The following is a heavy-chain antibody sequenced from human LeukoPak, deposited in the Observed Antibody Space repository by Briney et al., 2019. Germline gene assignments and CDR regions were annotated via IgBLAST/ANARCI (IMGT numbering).Heavy chain of an antibody. CDR1: GYTFTSYG. V-gene: IGHV1-18*01. D-gene: IGHD3-22*01. CDR2: ISAYNGNT. J-gene: IGHJ4*02. CDR3: ARGGRDYYDSSGYYPFDY. Sequence: GASVKVSCKASGYTFTSYGISLVRQAPGQGLEWMGWISAYNGNTNYAQKLQGRVTMTTDTSTSTAYMELRSLRSDDTAVYYCARGGRDYYDSSGYYPFDYWGQGTLVTVSS.